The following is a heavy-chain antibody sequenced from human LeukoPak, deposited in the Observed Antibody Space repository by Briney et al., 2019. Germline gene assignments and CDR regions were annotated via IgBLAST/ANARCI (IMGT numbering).Heavy chain of an antibody. CDR1: GFTFSSYW. CDR3: ATETSTRDYGDLDN. Sequence: PGGSLRLCCAASGFTFSSYWMSSVRQAPGKGLEWVPNIKQDGSEKYYVDSVKGRFTISRDNAKNSLYLQMNSLRAADTAVYSWATETSTRDYGDLDNWGQGTLVTVSS. D-gene: IGHD4-17*01. V-gene: IGHV3-7*01. J-gene: IGHJ4*02. CDR2: IKQDGSEK.